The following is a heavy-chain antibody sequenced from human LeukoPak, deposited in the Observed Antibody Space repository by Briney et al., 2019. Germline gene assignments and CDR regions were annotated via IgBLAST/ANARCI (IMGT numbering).Heavy chain of an antibody. D-gene: IGHD3-22*01. CDR2: INPNSGGT. Sequence: ASVKVSCKASGYTFTGYYMHWVRQAPGQGLEWMGWINPNSGGTNYAQKFQGRVTMTRDTSISTAYMELSRLRSDDTAVYYCARDRYYDSSGSYTTPAYYFDYWGQGTLVTVSS. CDR1: GYTFTGYY. V-gene: IGHV1-2*02. CDR3: ARDRYYDSSGSYTTPAYYFDY. J-gene: IGHJ4*02.